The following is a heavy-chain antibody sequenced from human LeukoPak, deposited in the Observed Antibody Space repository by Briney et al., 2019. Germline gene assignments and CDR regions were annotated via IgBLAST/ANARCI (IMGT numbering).Heavy chain of an antibody. CDR2: IYYSGST. D-gene: IGHD3-3*01. J-gene: IGHJ3*02. V-gene: IGHV4-30-4*08. Sequence: SETLSLTCTVSGGSISSGDYYWSWIRQPPGKGLEWIGYIYYSGSTYYNPSLKSRVTISVDTSKNQFSLKLSSVTAADTAVYSCASRRITIFGVASNDAFGIWGQGTMVTVSS. CDR1: GGSISSGDYY. CDR3: ASRRITIFGVASNDAFGI.